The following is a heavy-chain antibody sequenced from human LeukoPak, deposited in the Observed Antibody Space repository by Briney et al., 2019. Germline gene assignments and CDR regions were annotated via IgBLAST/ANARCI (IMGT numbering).Heavy chain of an antibody. CDR3: ARDRIAARPVGYYYYGMDV. J-gene: IGHJ6*02. CDR2: ISGSGGST. D-gene: IGHD6-6*01. CDR1: GFTFSSYA. Sequence: GSLRLSCAASGFTFSSYAVSWVRQAPGKGLEWVSAISGSGGSTYYADSVKGRFTISRDNSKNTLYLQMNSLRAEDTAVYYCARDRIAARPVGYYYYGMDVWGQGTTVTVFS. V-gene: IGHV3-23*01.